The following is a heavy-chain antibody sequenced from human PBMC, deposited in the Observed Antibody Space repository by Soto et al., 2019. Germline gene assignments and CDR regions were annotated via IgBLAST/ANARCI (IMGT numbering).Heavy chain of an antibody. CDR3: AHVPLPGLFATY. J-gene: IGHJ4*02. Sequence: QITLKESGPTLVKPTQTLTLTCTFSGFSLSTSGVGVGWIRQPPGKALEWLALIYWDDDKRYSPSLKSRLTIXKXISKHQVVLTMTNMDPVDTATYYCAHVPLPGLFATYWGQGALVTVSS. D-gene: IGHD3-22*01. CDR2: IYWDDDK. V-gene: IGHV2-5*02. CDR1: GFSLSTSGVG.